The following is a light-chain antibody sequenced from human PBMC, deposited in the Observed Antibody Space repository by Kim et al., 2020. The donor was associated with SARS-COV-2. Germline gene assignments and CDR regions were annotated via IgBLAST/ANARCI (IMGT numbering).Light chain of an antibody. Sequence: GRTVPLTCGSNTGPLTRGHFPYWFQQKPGQAPRALIYNTDYKYSWTPARFSGSLLGGKAALTLSDAQAEDEADYYCLLSYGDTRKIFGGGTQLTVL. J-gene: IGLJ2*01. CDR2: NTD. CDR1: TGPLTRGHF. CDR3: LLSYGDTRKI. V-gene: IGLV7-46*01.